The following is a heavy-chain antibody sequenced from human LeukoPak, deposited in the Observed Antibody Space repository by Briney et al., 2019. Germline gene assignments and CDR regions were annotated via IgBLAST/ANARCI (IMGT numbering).Heavy chain of an antibody. CDR1: GFTFSSYG. CDR3: AKDFIVGATTPLGY. CDR2: ISYDGSNK. J-gene: IGHJ4*02. Sequence: GRSLRLSYAASGFTFSSYGMHWVRQAPGKGLEWVAVISYDGSNKYYADSVKGRFTISRDNSKNTLYLQMNSLRAEDTAVYYCAKDFIVGATTPLGYWGQGTLVTVSS. V-gene: IGHV3-30*18. D-gene: IGHD1-26*01.